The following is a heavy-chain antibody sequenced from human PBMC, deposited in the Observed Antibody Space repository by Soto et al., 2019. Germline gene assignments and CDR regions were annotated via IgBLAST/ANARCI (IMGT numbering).Heavy chain of an antibody. Sequence: SETLSLTCTVSGGSISSYYWSWIRQPPGKGLEWIGYIYYSGSTNYNPSLKSRVTISVDTSKNQFSLKLSSVTAADTAVYYCARLTTGVATIKYYFDYWGQGTLVTVSS. CDR1: GGSISSYY. J-gene: IGHJ4*02. CDR3: ARLTTGVATIKYYFDY. D-gene: IGHD5-12*01. CDR2: IYYSGST. V-gene: IGHV4-59*08.